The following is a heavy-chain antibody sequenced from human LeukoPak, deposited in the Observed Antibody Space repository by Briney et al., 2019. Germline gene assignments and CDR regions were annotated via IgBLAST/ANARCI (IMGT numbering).Heavy chain of an antibody. V-gene: IGHV3-23*01. CDR3: AKGFTTGWFEGYLDY. J-gene: IGHJ4*02. Sequence: PGGGLRLSRAASLFTLTNNAMNCVRETPGKGVGWGSEISGGNTYYANSVRGRFTISRDSTKNTLYLHMDFPRDEDTGVYLSAKGFTTGWFEGYLDYWGQGTLVSVSS. CDR2: ISGGNT. CDR1: LFTLTNNA. D-gene: IGHD6-19*01.